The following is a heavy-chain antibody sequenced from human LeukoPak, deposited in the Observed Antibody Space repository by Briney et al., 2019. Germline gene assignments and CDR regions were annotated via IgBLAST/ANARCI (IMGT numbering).Heavy chain of an antibody. CDR2: IRYDGSNK. V-gene: IGHV3-30*02. CDR3: ARGSAGGADAFDI. Sequence: PGGSLRLSCAVSGFTFSSYGMSWVRQAPGKGLEWVAFIRYDGSNKYYADSVKGRFTISRDNSKNTLYLQMNSLRAEDTAVYYCARGSAGGADAFDIWGQGTMVTVSS. D-gene: IGHD1-1*01. J-gene: IGHJ3*02. CDR1: GFTFSSYG.